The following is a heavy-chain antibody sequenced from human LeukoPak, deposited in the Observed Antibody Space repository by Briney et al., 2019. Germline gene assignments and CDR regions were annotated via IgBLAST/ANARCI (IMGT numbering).Heavy chain of an antibody. V-gene: IGHV3-11*04. Sequence: GGSLRLSCAASGFTFSDYYMSWIRQAPGKGLEWVSYISSSGSTIYYADSVKGRFTIPRDNAKNSLYLEMNSLRVEDTAVYYCAREARGWLQLNYYFDYCGQGTLVTVSS. J-gene: IGHJ4*01. CDR3: AREARGWLQLNYYFDY. CDR1: GFTFSDYY. CDR2: ISSSGSTI. D-gene: IGHD5-24*01.